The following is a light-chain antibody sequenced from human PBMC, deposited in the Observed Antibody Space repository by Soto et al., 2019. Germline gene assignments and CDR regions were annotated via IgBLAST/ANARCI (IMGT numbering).Light chain of an antibody. CDR1: SSDVGPYNS. CDR3: CSSAPESTYG. V-gene: IGLV2-23*01. J-gene: IGLJ1*01. Sequence: QSVRAQPATVSGSPGQSITISCTLTSSDVGPYNSVSWYQQHPHRAPQVIIYKGTQRPSGVSNRFSGSTSGNAAYLTISARQADDEADYFCCSSAPESTYGFGTGTKVTVL. CDR2: KGT.